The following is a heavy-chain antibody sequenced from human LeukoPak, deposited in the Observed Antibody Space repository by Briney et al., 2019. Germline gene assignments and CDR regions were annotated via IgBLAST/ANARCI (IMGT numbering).Heavy chain of an antibody. J-gene: IGHJ4*02. CDR3: ATSAAAGTGYYFDY. CDR2: TYTSGST. CDR1: GGSISSGSYY. V-gene: IGHV4-61*02. Sequence: PSQTLSLTCTVSGGSISSGSYYWSWIRQPAGKGLEWIGRTYTSGSTNYNPSLKGRVTISVDTSKNQFSLKLSSVTAADTAVYYCATSAAAGTGYYFDYWGQGTLVTVSS. D-gene: IGHD6-13*01.